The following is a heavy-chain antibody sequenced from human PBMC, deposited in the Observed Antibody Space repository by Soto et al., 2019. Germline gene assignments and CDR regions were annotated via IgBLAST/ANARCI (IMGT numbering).Heavy chain of an antibody. Sequence: SETLSLTCTVSGGSISNHYWSWIRQPPGKGLEWIGYIYYNGNTNYNPSLKSRVTISVDTSKNQFSLKLSSVTAADTAVYYCARGRGVVPPRYYYMDVWGKGTTVTVSS. CDR1: GGSISNHY. CDR3: ARGRGVVPPRYYYMDV. V-gene: IGHV4-59*11. D-gene: IGHD2-2*01. J-gene: IGHJ6*03. CDR2: IYYNGNT.